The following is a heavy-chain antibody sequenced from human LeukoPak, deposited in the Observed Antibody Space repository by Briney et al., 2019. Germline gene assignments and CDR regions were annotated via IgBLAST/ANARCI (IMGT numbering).Heavy chain of an antibody. CDR1: GGSISSYY. D-gene: IGHD3-22*01. V-gene: IGHV4-59*01. CDR2: IYYSGST. CDR3: ARHYETSGYYFDY. Sequence: PSETLSLTCTVSGGSISSYYWSWIRQPPGKGLEWIGYIYYSGSTNYNPSLKSRVTISVDTSKNQFSLKLSSVTAADTAVYYCARHYETSGYYFDYWGQGSLVTVSS. J-gene: IGHJ4*02.